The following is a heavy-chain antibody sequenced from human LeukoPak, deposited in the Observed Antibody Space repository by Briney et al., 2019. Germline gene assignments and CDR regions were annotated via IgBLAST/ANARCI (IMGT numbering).Heavy chain of an antibody. CDR3: ARHSSYYCSSTSCPLSGFDP. Sequence: PSETLSLTCTVSGGSISSYYWSWIRQPPGKGLEWIGYIYYSGSTNYNPSLKSRVTISVDTSKNQFSLKLSSVTAADTAVYYCARHSSYYCSSTSCPLSGFDPWGQGTLVTVSS. CDR1: GGSISSYY. D-gene: IGHD2-2*01. CDR2: IYYSGST. J-gene: IGHJ5*02. V-gene: IGHV4-59*08.